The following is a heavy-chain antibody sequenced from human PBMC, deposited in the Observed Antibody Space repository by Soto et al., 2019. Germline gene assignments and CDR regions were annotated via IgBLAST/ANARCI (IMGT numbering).Heavy chain of an antibody. J-gene: IGHJ4*02. CDR3: VRGYSYGLGRNGYFDF. D-gene: IGHD5-18*01. V-gene: IGHV4-59*01. CDR2: IYYSGST. Sequence: KPSETLSLTCTVSGGSISPYYWNWIRQPPGKGLEWIGYIYYSGSTNYNPSLKSRATISVNTSRNQFSLKLSSVTAADTAVYYCVRGYSYGLGRNGYFDFWGQGTLVTVSS. CDR1: GGSISPYY.